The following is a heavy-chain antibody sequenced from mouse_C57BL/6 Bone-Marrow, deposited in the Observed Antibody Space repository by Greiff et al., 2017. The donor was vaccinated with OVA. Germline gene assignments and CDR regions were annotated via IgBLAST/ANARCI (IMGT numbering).Heavy chain of an antibody. D-gene: IGHD2-3*01. CDR1: GYTFTDYY. J-gene: IGHJ3*01. V-gene: IGHV1-19*01. CDR2: INPYNGGT. Sequence: EVQLQQSGPVLVKPGASVKMSCKASGYTFTDYYMNWVKQSHGKSLEWIGVINPYNGGTSYNQKFKGKATLTVDQSSSTAYMELKSLTSEDSAVYYCARDDYYWFAYWGQGTLVTVTA. CDR3: ARDDYYWFAY.